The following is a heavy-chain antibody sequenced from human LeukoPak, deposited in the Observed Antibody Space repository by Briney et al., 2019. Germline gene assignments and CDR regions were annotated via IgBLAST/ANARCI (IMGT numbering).Heavy chain of an antibody. CDR3: ARGSDYGDYNWFDP. D-gene: IGHD4-17*01. Sequence: GASVKVSCKASGYTFTSYDINWVRQATGQGLEWMGWMNPNSGNTGYAQKFQGRVTMTRNTSISTAYMELSGLRSEDTAVYYCARGSDYGDYNWFDPWGQGTLVTVSS. CDR1: GYTFTSYD. V-gene: IGHV1-8*01. CDR2: MNPNSGNT. J-gene: IGHJ5*02.